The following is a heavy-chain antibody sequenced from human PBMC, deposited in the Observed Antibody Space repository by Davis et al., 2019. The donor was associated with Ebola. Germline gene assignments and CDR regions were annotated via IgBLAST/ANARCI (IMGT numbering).Heavy chain of an antibody. CDR1: GFTFSSYA. J-gene: IGHJ6*04. V-gene: IGHV3-23*01. CDR3: ARTTGAAGGYGMDV. D-gene: IGHD1-14*01. CDR2: ISGSGGST. Sequence: GESLKISCAASGFTFSSYAMSWVRQAPGKGLEWVSAISGSGGSTYYADSVKGRFTISRDNSKNTLYLQMNSLRAEDTAEYYCARTTGAAGGYGMDVWGKGTTVTVSS.